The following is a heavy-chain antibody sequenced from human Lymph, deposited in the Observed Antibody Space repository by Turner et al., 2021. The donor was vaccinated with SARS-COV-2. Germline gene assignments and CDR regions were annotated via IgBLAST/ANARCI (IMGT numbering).Heavy chain of an antibody. V-gene: IGHV1-69*01. D-gene: IGHD2-15*01. CDR1: GGTFSSSA. Sequence: QVQLVQSGAEVKKPGSSVKVSCTASGGTFSSSAISWVRQAPGQGLEWMGGIIPIFGTANYAQRFQGRVTITADESTSTAYMELRSLRSVDTAVYYCARGAAYCSGGSCYRKGFDYWGQGTPVTVSS. J-gene: IGHJ4*02. CDR2: IIPIFGTA. CDR3: ARGAAYCSGGSCYRKGFDY.